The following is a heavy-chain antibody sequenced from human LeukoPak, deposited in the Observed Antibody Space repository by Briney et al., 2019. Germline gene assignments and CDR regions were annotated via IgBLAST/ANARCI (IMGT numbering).Heavy chain of an antibody. CDR3: VKSRGHDTDQP. CDR1: GFTFRTYW. V-gene: IGHV3-74*01. J-gene: IGHJ5*02. D-gene: IGHD2-15*01. CDR2: INTDGTST. Sequence: PGGSLRLSCVASGFTFRTYWMNWVRQAPGKGLEWVSHINTDGTSTDHADSVRGRFTISRDNAKNTLYLQMNSLRAEDTAVYYCVKSRGHDTDQPWGQGTLVTVSP.